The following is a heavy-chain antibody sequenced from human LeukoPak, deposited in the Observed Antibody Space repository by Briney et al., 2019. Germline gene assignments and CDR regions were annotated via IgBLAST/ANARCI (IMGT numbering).Heavy chain of an antibody. CDR1: GGSFSGYS. J-gene: IGHJ4*02. CDR3: ARVFGYYDFWSGYSYYFDY. D-gene: IGHD3-3*01. CDR2: IYHSGST. Sequence: SETLSLTCAVYGGSFSGYSWSWIRQPPGKGLEWIGYIYHSGSTYYNPSLKSRVTISVDRSKNQFSLKLSSVTAADTAVYYCARVFGYYDFWSGYSYYFDYWGQGTLVTVSS. V-gene: IGHV4-30-2*01.